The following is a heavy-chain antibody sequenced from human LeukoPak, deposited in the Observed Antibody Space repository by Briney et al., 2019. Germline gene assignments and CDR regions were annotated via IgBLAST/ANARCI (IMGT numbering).Heavy chain of an antibody. CDR3: ARRETYYYDSGGYSMDAFDI. CDR2: ISSSSSYI. D-gene: IGHD3-22*01. V-gene: IGHV3-21*01. J-gene: IGHJ3*02. Sequence: GGSLRLSCAASGFSFISYSMNWVRQAPGKGLEWVSSISSSSSYIYYADSVKGRLTISRDNAKNSLYLQMNSLRAEDTAVYYCARRETYYYDSGGYSMDAFDIWGQGTMVTVSS. CDR1: GFSFISYS.